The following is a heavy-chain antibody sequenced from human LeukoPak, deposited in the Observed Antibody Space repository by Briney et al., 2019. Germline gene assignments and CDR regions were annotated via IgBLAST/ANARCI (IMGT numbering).Heavy chain of an antibody. CDR1: GGSISSGGYY. J-gene: IGHJ4*02. D-gene: IGHD3-22*01. Sequence: PSQTLSLTCTVSGGSISSGGYYWSWIRQHPGKGLEWIGYIYYSGSTYYNPSLKSRVNISVDTSKNQFSLKLSSVTAADTAVYYCASSFDDSSGYYSRFFDYWGQGTLATVSS. CDR3: ASSFDDSSGYYSRFFDY. CDR2: IYYSGST. V-gene: IGHV4-31*03.